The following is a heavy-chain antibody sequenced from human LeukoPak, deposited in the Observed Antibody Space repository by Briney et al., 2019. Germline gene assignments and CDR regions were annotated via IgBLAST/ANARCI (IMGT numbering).Heavy chain of an antibody. CDR2: IRYDGSNK. CDR1: GFTFSSYG. Sequence: GGSLRLSCAASGFTFSSYGMHWVRQAPGKGLEWVAFIRYDGSNKYYADSVRGRFTISRDNSKNTLYLQMNSLRAEDTAVYYCAKGGAVGATGFDYWGQGTLVTVSS. J-gene: IGHJ4*02. D-gene: IGHD1-26*01. CDR3: AKGGAVGATGFDY. V-gene: IGHV3-30*02.